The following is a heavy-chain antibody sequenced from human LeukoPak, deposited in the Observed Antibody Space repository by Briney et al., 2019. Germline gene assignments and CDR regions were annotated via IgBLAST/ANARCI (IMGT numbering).Heavy chain of an antibody. J-gene: IGHJ6*03. CDR2: ITGSGGST. Sequence: AGSLRPSCAASGLTFSSYDMSCVRQAPGGWLEWVSTITGSGGSTYYADSVKGRFTISRDNSKNTLYLQMNSLRAEDTAVYYCAKVGNYGYYYMDVWGKGTTVTVSS. D-gene: IGHD3-16*01. V-gene: IGHV3-23*01. CDR3: AKVGNYGYYYMDV. CDR1: GLTFSSYD.